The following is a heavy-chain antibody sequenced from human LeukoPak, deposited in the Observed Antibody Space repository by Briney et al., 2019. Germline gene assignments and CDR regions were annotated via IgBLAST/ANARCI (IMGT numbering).Heavy chain of an antibody. CDR3: ARAGYCSGGSCYGVLWFDP. Sequence: SETLSLTCTVSGGSISSSSYYWGWIRQPPGKGLEWIGSIYYSGSTYYNPSLKSRVTISVDTSKNQFSLKLISVTAADPAVYYCARAGYCSGGSCYGVLWFDPWGQGTLVTVSS. D-gene: IGHD2-15*01. CDR2: IYYSGST. V-gene: IGHV4-39*01. J-gene: IGHJ5*02. CDR1: GGSISSSSYY.